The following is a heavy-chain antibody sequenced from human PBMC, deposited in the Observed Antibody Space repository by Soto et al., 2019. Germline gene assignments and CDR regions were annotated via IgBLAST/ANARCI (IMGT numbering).Heavy chain of an antibody. CDR1: GGSISSYY. CDR2: IYYSGST. D-gene: IGHD1-1*01. J-gene: IGHJ4*02. V-gene: IGHV4-59*01. Sequence: SETLSLTCTVSGGSISSYYWSWIRQPPGKGLEWIGYIYYSGSTNYNPSLKSRVTLIRDTSASTVYMQLSSLTSEDTAMYYCARTTGGNYFDSWGQGTLVTVSS. CDR3: ARTTGGNYFDS.